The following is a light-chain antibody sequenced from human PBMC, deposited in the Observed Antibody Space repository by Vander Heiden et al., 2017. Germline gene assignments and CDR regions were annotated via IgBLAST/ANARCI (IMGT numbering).Light chain of an antibody. CDR1: QALVHSDGNTY. V-gene: IGKV2-30*02. Sequence: DAVMTQSPLSLPVTRGQPASISRTSNQALVHSDGNTYLTWFQQRPSQTARRLIYNISKRDSGVPDRFSGSGSGTDFTLRISRVEAEDVGVYYCMQGTGWPWTFGQGTKVEIK. CDR3: MQGTGWPWT. CDR2: NIS. J-gene: IGKJ1*01.